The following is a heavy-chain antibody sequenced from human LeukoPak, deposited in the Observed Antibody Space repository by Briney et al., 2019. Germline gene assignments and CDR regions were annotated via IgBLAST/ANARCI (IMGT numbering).Heavy chain of an antibody. J-gene: IGHJ4*02. CDR1: GGSISSHD. D-gene: IGHD4-23*01. CDR2: IFYGGST. V-gene: IGHV4-59*11. Sequence: SETLSLTCTVSGGSISSHDWSWIRQPPGKGLEWSGDIFYGGSTNFNRSLKSRVTMSVDTSKNQFSLKRSSGTAADTAVYYCAPYGGNHFDYWGQGTLVRVSS. CDR3: APYGGNHFDY.